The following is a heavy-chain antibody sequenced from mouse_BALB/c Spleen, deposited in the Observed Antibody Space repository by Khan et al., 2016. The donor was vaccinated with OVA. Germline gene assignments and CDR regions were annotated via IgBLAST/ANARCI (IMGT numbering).Heavy chain of an antibody. CDR1: GYTFTSYW. Sequence: QVQLKESGAELVRPGASVKLSCKASGYTFTSYWMNWVKQRPGQGLEWIGMIDPSDSETHYNQMFKDKATLTVDKSSSTAYMQLSSLTSADSAVYYCTRREKYGYDPSWFAYWGQGTLVTVSA. D-gene: IGHD2-2*01. V-gene: IGHV1-61*01. CDR3: TRREKYGYDPSWFAY. J-gene: IGHJ3*01. CDR2: IDPSDSET.